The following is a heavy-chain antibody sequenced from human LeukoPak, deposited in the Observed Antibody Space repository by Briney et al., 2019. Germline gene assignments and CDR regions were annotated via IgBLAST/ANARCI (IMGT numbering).Heavy chain of an antibody. CDR1: GFTFDGYA. D-gene: IGHD3-22*01. V-gene: IGHV3-9*01. CDR3: AKDTAGYYDSSGYPDY. Sequence: PGGSLRLSCAASGFTFDGYAMHWVRQAPGKGLEWVSGISWNSGSIGYADSVKGRFTTSRDNAKNSLYLQMNSLRAEDTALYYCAKDTAGYYDSSGYPDYWGQGTLVTVSS. CDR2: ISWNSGSI. J-gene: IGHJ4*02.